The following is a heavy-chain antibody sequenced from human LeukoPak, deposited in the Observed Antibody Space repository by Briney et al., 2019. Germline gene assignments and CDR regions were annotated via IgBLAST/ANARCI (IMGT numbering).Heavy chain of an antibody. D-gene: IGHD1-26*01. CDR3: ASLPYSGSYPRDY. Sequence: GGSLRLSCAASGFTVSSNYMSWVRQAPGKGLEWVSVIYSGGSTCYADSVKGRFTISRHNSKNTLYLQMNSLRAEDTAVYYCASLPYSGSYPRDYWGQGTLVTVSS. CDR1: GFTVSSNY. J-gene: IGHJ4*02. CDR2: IYSGGST. V-gene: IGHV3-53*04.